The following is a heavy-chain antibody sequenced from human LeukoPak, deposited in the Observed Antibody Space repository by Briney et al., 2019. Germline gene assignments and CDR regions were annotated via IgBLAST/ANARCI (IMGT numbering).Heavy chain of an antibody. Sequence: GESLRLSCAASGFTFSSYAMTWVRQVPGKGLEWVSGIRGGGDSTYYAGSVEGRFTISRDNSKNTLYLQMNSLRAEDTAVYYCARVFELEGIDYWGQGTLVTVSS. V-gene: IGHV3-23*01. CDR1: GFTFSSYA. D-gene: IGHD1-26*01. CDR2: IRGGGDST. CDR3: ARVFELEGIDY. J-gene: IGHJ4*02.